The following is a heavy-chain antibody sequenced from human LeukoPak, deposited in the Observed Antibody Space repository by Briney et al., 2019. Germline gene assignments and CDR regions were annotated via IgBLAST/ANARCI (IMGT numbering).Heavy chain of an antibody. CDR3: ARAGHDSSGYSFRLDY. D-gene: IGHD3-22*01. CDR1: VYTFAHHH. V-gene: IGHV1-2*02. Sequence: GASVNVSFKTSVYTFAHHHIHWVRQAPGQGLEWMGWINPSSGDTKYAHKFQDRVIMTRNTSISTAYMDLSRLSSDDTAIYYCARAGHDSSGYSFRLDYWGQGTLVTVSS. J-gene: IGHJ4*02. CDR2: INPSSGDT.